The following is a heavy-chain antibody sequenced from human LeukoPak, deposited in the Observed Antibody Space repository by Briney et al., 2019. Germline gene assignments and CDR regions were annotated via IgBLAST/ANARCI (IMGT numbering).Heavy chain of an antibody. J-gene: IGHJ4*02. CDR1: GFTFSTYA. CDR2: ISYDGSYK. V-gene: IGHV3-30*03. CDR3: AGVSESGWYYFDY. Sequence: GGSLRLSCAASGFTFSTYAMHWVRQAPGKGLEWVAVISYDGSYKYYADSVKGRFSISRDNSKKTLYLQMSSLRDEDTAVHYCAGVSESGWYYFDYWGQGALVTVSS. D-gene: IGHD6-19*01.